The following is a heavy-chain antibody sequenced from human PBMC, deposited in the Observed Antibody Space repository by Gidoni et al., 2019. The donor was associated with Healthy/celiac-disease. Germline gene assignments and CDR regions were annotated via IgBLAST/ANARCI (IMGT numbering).Heavy chain of an antibody. CDR3: ARAWGGSYGGLVDY. J-gene: IGHJ4*02. CDR1: GFTFSSYA. V-gene: IGHV3-64*01. D-gene: IGHD1-26*01. Sequence: EVQLVESGGGLVQPGGSLRLSCAASGFTFSSYAMHWVRQAPGKGLEYVSAISSNGGSTYYANSVKGRFTISRDNSKNTLYLQMGSLRAEDMAVYYCARAWGGSYGGLVDYWGQGTLVTVSS. CDR2: ISSNGGST.